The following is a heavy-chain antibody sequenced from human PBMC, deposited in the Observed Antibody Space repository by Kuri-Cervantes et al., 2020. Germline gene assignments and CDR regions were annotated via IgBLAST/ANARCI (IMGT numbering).Heavy chain of an antibody. CDR2: IWYDGSSK. CDR3: ARETTVTTVVDY. CDR1: GFTFSSYG. D-gene: IGHD4-17*01. Sequence: GGSLRLSCAASGFTFSSYGMHWVRQAPGKGLEWVAVIWYDGSSKYYADSVKGRFTISRDNSKNTLYLQMNSLRAEDTAVYYCARETTVTTVVDYWGQGTLVTVSS. J-gene: IGHJ4*02. V-gene: IGHV3-33*01.